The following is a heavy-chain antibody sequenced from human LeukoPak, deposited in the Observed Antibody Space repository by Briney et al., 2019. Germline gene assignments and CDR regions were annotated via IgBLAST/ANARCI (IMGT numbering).Heavy chain of an antibody. CDR1: GYTFTGYY. D-gene: IGHD5-18*01. J-gene: IGHJ4*02. V-gene: IGHV1-2*02. Sequence: ASVKVSCKASGYTFTGYYMHWVRQASGQGLEWMGGINPNSGGTNYAQKFQGRVTMTRDTSISTAYMEVSRLRSDDTAVYYCARGRGYSYGRGDYWGQGTLVTGSS. CDR2: INPNSGGT. CDR3: ARGRGYSYGRGDY.